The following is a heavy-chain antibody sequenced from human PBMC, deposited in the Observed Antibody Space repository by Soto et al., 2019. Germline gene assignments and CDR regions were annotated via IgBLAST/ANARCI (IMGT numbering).Heavy chain of an antibody. Sequence: QVQLQESGPGLVKPSATLSLTCIVSGFSINTPSWWTWLRQPPGKRLEWIADIHHSGNTNYSPSLNSRVVISKDRPNNQFSPMMNSVTAADTAMYYCAIGNAYYYGSGGMCIHLGQGALVTVSS. V-gene: IGHV4-4*02. CDR3: AIGNAYYYGSGGMCIH. D-gene: IGHD3-10*01. J-gene: IGHJ4*02. CDR1: GFSINTPSW. CDR2: IHHSGNT.